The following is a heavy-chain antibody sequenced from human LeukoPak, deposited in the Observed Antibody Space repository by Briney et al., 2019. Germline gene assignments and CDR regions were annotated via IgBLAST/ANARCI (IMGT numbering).Heavy chain of an antibody. V-gene: IGHV3-23*01. Sequence: GGSLRLACAASGFTFSSYARTWVRQAPGKGQEWVSGISGGGTNTYYADSVKGRFTISRDNSKNTLYMQMNSLRAEDTAVYYCAKGDKPVIAMVKFDYWGQGTLVTVSS. CDR1: GFTFSSYA. CDR3: AKGDKPVIAMVKFDY. CDR2: ISGGGTNT. D-gene: IGHD5-18*01. J-gene: IGHJ4*02.